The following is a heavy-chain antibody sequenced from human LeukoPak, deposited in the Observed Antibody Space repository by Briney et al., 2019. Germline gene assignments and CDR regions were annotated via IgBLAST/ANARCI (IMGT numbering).Heavy chain of an antibody. D-gene: IGHD2/OR15-2a*01. CDR1: GFSFSYTW. J-gene: IGHJ3*02. CDR3: TTGGSVIVDGIRAFDI. Sequence: PGGSLRLSCAASGFSFSYTWMNWVRQAPGKGLEWVGRIKSEIDGGATDYAAPVQDRFTISRDDSQATLYLQMNSLRTEDTAVYYCTTGGSVIVDGIRAFDIWGQGTMVTVSS. V-gene: IGHV3-15*07. CDR2: IKSEIDGGAT.